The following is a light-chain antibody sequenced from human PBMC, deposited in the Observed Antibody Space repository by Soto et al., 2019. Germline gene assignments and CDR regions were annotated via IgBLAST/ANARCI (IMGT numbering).Light chain of an antibody. CDR1: ESISSW. Sequence: GDRVIITCRASESISSWLAWYQQKPRKAPKLLIYKASTLASRVPSRFSGSGPGTELTLTITSLQPDDFATYYCQQYNSYPWTFGQGTKV. CDR2: KAS. V-gene: IGKV1-5*03. J-gene: IGKJ1*01. CDR3: QQYNSYPWT.